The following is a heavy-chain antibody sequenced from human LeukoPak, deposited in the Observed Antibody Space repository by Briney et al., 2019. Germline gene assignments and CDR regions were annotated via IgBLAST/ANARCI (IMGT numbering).Heavy chain of an antibody. Sequence: SETLSLICSVSGDSISSSSHYWGWIRQPPGKGLEWIGSIFYSGRAYYTPSLKSRVTMSLDTSKNQFSLRLTSVTAADTAVYYCARQIAVVEPTDPNWFDSWGQGTLVTVSS. J-gene: IGHJ5*01. V-gene: IGHV4-39*07. CDR1: GDSISSSSHY. CDR3: ARQIAVVEPTDPNWFDS. CDR2: IFYSGRA. D-gene: IGHD2-21*01.